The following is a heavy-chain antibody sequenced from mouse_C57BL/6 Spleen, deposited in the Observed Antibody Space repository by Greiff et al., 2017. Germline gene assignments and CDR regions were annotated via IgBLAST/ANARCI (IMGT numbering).Heavy chain of an antibody. CDR1: GFTFSDYY. CDR2: INYDGSST. V-gene: IGHV5-16*01. D-gene: IGHD1-1*01. Sequence: EVQRVESEGGLVQPGSSMKLSCTASGFTFSDYYMAWVRQVPEKGLEWVANINYDGSSTYYLDSLKSRFIISRDNAKNILYLQMSCLKSEDTATYYCARGEALYYGSSPWFAYWGQGTLVTVSA. CDR3: ARGEALYYGSSPWFAY. J-gene: IGHJ3*01.